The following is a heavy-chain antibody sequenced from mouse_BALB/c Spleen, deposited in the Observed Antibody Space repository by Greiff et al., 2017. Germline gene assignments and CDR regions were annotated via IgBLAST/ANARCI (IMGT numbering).Heavy chain of an antibody. V-gene: IGHV5-9-3*01. CDR3: AREYGNYRYFDY. CDR2: ISSGGSYT. D-gene: IGHD2-10*02. Sequence: EVQGVESGGGLVKPGGSLKLSCAASGFTFSSYAMSWVRQTPEKRLEWVATISSGGSYTYYPDSVKGRFTISRDNAKNTLYLQMSSLRSEDTAMYYCAREYGNYRYFDYWGQGTTLTVSS. J-gene: IGHJ2*01. CDR1: GFTFSSYA.